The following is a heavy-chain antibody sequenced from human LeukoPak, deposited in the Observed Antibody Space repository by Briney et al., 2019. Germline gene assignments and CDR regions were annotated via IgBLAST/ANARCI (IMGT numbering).Heavy chain of an antibody. D-gene: IGHD6-25*01. CDR2: INHSGST. V-gene: IGHV4-34*01. Sequence: SETLSLTCAVYGGSFSGYYWSWIRQPPGKGLEWIGEINHSGSTNYNPSLKSRVTISVDTSKNHFSLKLNSVTPEDTAVYYCARSQRLRDFDYWGQGTLVTVSS. CDR3: ARSQRLRDFDY. J-gene: IGHJ4*02. CDR1: GGSFSGYY.